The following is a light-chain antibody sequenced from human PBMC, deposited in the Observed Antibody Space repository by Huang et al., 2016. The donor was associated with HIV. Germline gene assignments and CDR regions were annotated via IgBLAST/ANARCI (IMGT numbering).Light chain of an antibody. V-gene: IGKV1-33*01. Sequence: DIQMTQSPSSLSASVGDRVTITCQARQDISNYLNWYQQKPGKDPKLLIYDASNLETGVSSRFSGSGAGTDFTFTISSLQPEDIATYYCQQYDNLPRFTFGPGTKVDIK. CDR2: DAS. CDR1: QDISNY. CDR3: QQYDNLPRFT. J-gene: IGKJ3*01.